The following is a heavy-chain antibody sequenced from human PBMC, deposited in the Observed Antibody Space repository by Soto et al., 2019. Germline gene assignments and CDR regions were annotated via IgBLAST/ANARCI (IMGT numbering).Heavy chain of an antibody. J-gene: IGHJ6*02. CDR3: AREMWFGSYYYYGMDV. CDR1: GASISRYY. V-gene: IGHV4-59*01. Sequence: SETLSLTCTISGASISRYYWSWIRQPPGKGLEWIGYIYYSGSTNYNPSLKSRVTISVDTSKNQFSLKLSSVTAADTAVYYCAREMWFGSYYYYGMDVWGQGTTVTVS. D-gene: IGHD3-10*01. CDR2: IYYSGST.